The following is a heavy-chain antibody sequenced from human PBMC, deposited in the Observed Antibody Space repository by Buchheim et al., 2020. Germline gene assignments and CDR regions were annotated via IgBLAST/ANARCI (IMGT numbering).Heavy chain of an antibody. D-gene: IGHD4/OR15-4a*01. J-gene: IGHJ4*02. Sequence: QVQLVESGGGVVQPGRSLRLSCAASGFTFSSSGMHWVRQTPGKGLEWVAVIWYDGSNKYYADSVKGRFTIFRDNSKNTLYLQMNSLRAADTAVYSCARDEVRIGAGHFDYWGQGTL. CDR1: GFTFSSSG. V-gene: IGHV3-33*01. CDR2: IWYDGSNK. CDR3: ARDEVRIGAGHFDY.